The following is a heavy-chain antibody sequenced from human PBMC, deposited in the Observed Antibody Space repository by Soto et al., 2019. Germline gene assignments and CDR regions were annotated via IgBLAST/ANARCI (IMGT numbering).Heavy chain of an antibody. CDR1: GFTFSTYA. V-gene: IGHV3-23*01. CDR2: ISDAAGSA. J-gene: IGHJ3*01. Sequence: GGSLRLSCAASGFTFSTYAMSCVRQVPGKGLEWVSTISDAAGSAYYVDSVKGRFTISRDNSKKTLYLQMNSLRAEDSAVYYCARPYGGKIGDAPDLWGQGTMVTVSS. CDR3: ARPYGGKIGDAPDL. D-gene: IGHD4-17*01.